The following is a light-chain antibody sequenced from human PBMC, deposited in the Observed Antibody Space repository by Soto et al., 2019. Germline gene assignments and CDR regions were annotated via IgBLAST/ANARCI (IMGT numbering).Light chain of an antibody. V-gene: IGLV2-8*01. CDR1: SSDVGAYDY. Sequence: QSVLTQPPSASVSPGQSVTISCTGTSSDVGAYDYVSWYQQHPGKGPKLMIYAVSTRPSGVPDRFSGSKSGNTASLTVSGLQAEDETDYYCSSYAGSNTYVFGTGTKVT. CDR2: AVS. CDR3: SSYAGSNTYV. J-gene: IGLJ1*01.